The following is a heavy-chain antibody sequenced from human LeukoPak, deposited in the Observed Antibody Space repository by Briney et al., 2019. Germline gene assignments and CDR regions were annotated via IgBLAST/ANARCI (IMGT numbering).Heavy chain of an antibody. V-gene: IGHV3-21*01. CDR3: ARDHYDFWSGKEWFDY. D-gene: IGHD3-3*01. CDR1: GFTFSSYS. Sequence: PGGSLRLSCAASGFTFSSYSMNWVRQAPGKGLEWVSSISSSSSYIYYADSVKGRFTISRDNAKNSLYLQMNSLRAEDTAVYYCARDHYDFWSGKEWFDYWGQGTLVTVSS. CDR2: ISSSSSYI. J-gene: IGHJ4*02.